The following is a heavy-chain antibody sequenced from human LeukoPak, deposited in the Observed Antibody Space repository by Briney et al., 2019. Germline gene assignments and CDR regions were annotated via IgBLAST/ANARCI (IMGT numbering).Heavy chain of an antibody. CDR2: INPNSGGT. CDR3: ARGRTYYYDSSGYPDY. CDR1: GYTFTGYY. V-gene: IGHV1-2*02. J-gene: IGHJ4*02. Sequence: GASVKVSCKASGYTFTGYYMHWVRQAPGQGLEWMGWINPNSGGTNYAQEFQGRVTMTRDTSISTAYMELSRLRSDDTAVYYCARGRTYYYDSSGYPDYWGQGTLVTVSS. D-gene: IGHD3-22*01.